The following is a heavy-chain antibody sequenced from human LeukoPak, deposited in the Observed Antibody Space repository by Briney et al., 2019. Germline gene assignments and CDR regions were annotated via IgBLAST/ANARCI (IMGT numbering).Heavy chain of an antibody. D-gene: IGHD5-18*01. CDR2: IGTAGDT. CDR3: ARDFGTWDTAMGRFDY. J-gene: IGHJ4*02. CDR1: GFTFSSYD. V-gene: IGHV3-13*04. Sequence: PGGSLRLSCAASGFTFSSYDMHWVRQATGKGLEWVSAIGTAGDTYYPGSVKGRFTISRENAKNSLYLQMNSLRAEDTAVYYCARDFGTWDTAMGRFDYWGQGTLVTVSS.